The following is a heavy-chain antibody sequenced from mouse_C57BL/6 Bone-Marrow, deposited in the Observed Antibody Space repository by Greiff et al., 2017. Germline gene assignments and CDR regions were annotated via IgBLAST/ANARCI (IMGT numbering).Heavy chain of an antibody. V-gene: IGHV1-7*01. Sequence: QVQLKQSGAELAKPGASVKLSCKASGYTFTSYWMHWVKQRPGQGLEWIGYINPSSGYTKYNQKFKDKATLTADKSSSTAYMQLSSLKYEDSALYYCARRDDYLLFAYWGQGTLVTVSA. CDR3: ARRDDYLLFAY. D-gene: IGHD2-4*01. CDR1: GYTFTSYW. CDR2: INPSSGYT. J-gene: IGHJ3*01.